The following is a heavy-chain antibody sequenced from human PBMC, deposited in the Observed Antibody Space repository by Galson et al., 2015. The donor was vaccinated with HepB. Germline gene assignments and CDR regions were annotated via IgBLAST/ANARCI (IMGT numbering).Heavy chain of an antibody. CDR2: ISGSGDDT. J-gene: IGHJ4*02. CDR1: GFTFVNYA. Sequence: SLRLSCAASGFTFVNYAMHWIRQAPGKGLEWVSVISGSGDDTYSADSVKGRLTISRDNPKNTLYLQMNSLRADDTAVYYCAKDQQWLPRMIDYWGQGTVVTVSS. V-gene: IGHV3-23*01. CDR3: AKDQQWLPRMIDY. D-gene: IGHD6-19*01.